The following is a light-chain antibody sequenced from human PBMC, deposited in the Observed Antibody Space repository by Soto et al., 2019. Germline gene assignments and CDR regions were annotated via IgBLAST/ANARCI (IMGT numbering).Light chain of an antibody. CDR2: DND. CDR1: SSNIGNNY. J-gene: IGLJ1*01. CDR3: GTWDSNLRGAYG. V-gene: IGLV1-51*01. Sequence: QSLLTQPPSVSAAPGQKVTISCSVSSSNIGNNYVSWYQQAPGAAPKLLIYDNDKRPSGIPDRFTGSKSGTSATLDITGLQTGDEADYFCGTWDSNLRGAYGFGTGTKVTVL.